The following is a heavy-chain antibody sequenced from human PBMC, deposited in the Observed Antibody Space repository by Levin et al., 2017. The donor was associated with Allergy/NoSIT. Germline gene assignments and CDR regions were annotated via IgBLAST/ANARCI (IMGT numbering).Heavy chain of an antibody. D-gene: IGHD3-3*01. Sequence: SGPTLVKPTQTLTLTCTFSGFPLGTTGVDVGWVRQPPGKALEWLALSYWDDDKRYSPSLKSRLTITKDTSKNQVVLRMTNMEPVDTATYYCVHADVSDIWSGYSTISFNYWGQGTLVTVSS. V-gene: IGHV2-5*02. CDR3: VHADVSDIWSGYSTISFNY. J-gene: IGHJ4*02. CDR2: SYWDDDK. CDR1: GFPLGTTGVD.